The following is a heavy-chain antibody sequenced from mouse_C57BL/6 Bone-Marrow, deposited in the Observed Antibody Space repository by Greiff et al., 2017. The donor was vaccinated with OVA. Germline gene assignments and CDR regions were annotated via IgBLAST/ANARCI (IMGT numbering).Heavy chain of an antibody. V-gene: IGHV1-82*01. CDR1: GYAFSSSW. J-gene: IGHJ4*01. D-gene: IGHD1-1*01. Sequence: VKLMESGPELVKPGASVKISCKASGYAFSSSWMNWVKQRPGKGLEWIGRIYPGDGDTNYNGKFKGKATLTADKSSSTAYMQLSSLTSEDSAVYFCARRTTVVSNYAMDYWGQGTSVTVSS. CDR2: IYPGDGDT. CDR3: ARRTTVVSNYAMDY.